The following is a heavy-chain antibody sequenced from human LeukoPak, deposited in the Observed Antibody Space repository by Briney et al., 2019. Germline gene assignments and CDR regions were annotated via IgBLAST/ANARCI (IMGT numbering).Heavy chain of an antibody. J-gene: IGHJ4*02. Sequence: SETLSLTCTVSGGSISSYYWSWIRQPAGKGLEWIGYIYYSGSTNYNPSLKSRVTISVDTSKNQFSLKLSSVTAADTAVYYCASYDSSGYQLDYWGQGTLVTVSS. CDR1: GGSISSYY. V-gene: IGHV4-59*08. CDR3: ASYDSSGYQLDY. CDR2: IYYSGST. D-gene: IGHD3-22*01.